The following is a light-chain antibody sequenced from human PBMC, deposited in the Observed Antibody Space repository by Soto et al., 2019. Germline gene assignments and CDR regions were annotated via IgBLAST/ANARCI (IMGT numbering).Light chain of an antibody. CDR1: SSNIGAGYD. J-gene: IGLJ1*01. CDR2: GNS. CDR3: QSYDSSLSGPACV. V-gene: IGLV1-40*01. Sequence: QSVLTQPPSVSGAPGQRVTISCTGSSSNIGAGYDVHWYQQLPGTAPKLLIYGNSNRPSGVPDRFSGSKSGTSASLAITGLQAEDEADYYCQSYDSSLSGPACVFGTGTKVTVL.